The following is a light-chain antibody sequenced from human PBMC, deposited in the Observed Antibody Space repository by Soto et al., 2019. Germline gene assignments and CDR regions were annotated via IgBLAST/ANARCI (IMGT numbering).Light chain of an antibody. CDR2: AAS. Sequence: IQVTQSPSTLSASVGDRVTITCRASQNINGWLAWYQQKPGKAPKLLIYAASSLQSGVPSRFSGSGSETDFTPTISSLQPEDFATYYCQQSYSRTFGQGTKVDIK. CDR1: QNINGW. CDR3: QQSYSRT. J-gene: IGKJ1*01. V-gene: IGKV1-39*01.